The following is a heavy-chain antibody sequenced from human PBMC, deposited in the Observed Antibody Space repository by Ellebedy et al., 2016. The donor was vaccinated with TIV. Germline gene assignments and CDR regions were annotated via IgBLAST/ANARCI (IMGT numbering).Heavy chain of an antibody. CDR2: IWYDGTNE. V-gene: IGHV3-33*01. Sequence: GESLKISCAASGFSFSDYGMHWVRQAPGEGPEWGAFIWYDGTNEYYAESVKGRFTISRDNSKNTLFLQMNSLRVEDTAVYFCVRDLRWDWNGQRIDYWGQGSLVTVSS. CDR1: GFSFSDYG. D-gene: IGHD1-1*01. J-gene: IGHJ4*02. CDR3: VRDLRWDWNGQRIDY.